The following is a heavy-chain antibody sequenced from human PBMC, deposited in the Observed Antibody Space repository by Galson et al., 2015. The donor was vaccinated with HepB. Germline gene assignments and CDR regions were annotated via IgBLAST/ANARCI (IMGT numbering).Heavy chain of an antibody. Sequence: SVKVSCKASGYTFTGYYMHWVRQAPGQGLEWMGWINPNSGGTNYAQKFQGRVTMTRDTSISTAYMELSRMRSDDTAVYYCARVAVAGIGWDAFDIWGQGTMVTVSS. CDR3: ARVAVAGIGWDAFDI. V-gene: IGHV1-2*02. J-gene: IGHJ3*02. CDR1: GYTFTGYY. CDR2: INPNSGGT. D-gene: IGHD6-19*01.